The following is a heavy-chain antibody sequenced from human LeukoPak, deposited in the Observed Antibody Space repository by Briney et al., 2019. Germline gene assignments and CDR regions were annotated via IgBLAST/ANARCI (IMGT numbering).Heavy chain of an antibody. CDR3: ARAARPTSDTSGSYWYYFDC. CDR1: GFPVIINY. Sequence: GGSLRLSCAASGFPVIINYISWVRQAPGKGLEWVSVIYRGGNTYYADPVKGRFTISTDNSKNTLYLQMNSLRAEDTAVYYCARAARPTSDTSGSYWYYFDCWGQGILVTVSS. D-gene: IGHD3-22*01. V-gene: IGHV3-53*01. CDR2: IYRGGNT. J-gene: IGHJ4*02.